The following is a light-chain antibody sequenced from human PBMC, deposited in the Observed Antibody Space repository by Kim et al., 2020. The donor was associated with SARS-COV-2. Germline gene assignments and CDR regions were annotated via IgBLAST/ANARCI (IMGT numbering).Light chain of an antibody. CDR1: SGHSSYA. CDR2: LNSDGSH. CDR3: QTWGTGLWV. V-gene: IGLV4-69*01. Sequence: QLVLTQLPSASASLGASVKLTCTLSSGHSSYAIAWHQQQPEKGPRYLMKLNSDGSHSKGDGIPDRFSGSSSGAERYLTISSLQSEDEADYYCQTWGTGLWVFGGGTQLTVL. J-gene: IGLJ3*02.